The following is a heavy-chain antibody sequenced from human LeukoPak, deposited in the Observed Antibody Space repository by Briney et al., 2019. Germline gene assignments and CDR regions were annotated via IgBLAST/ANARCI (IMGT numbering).Heavy chain of an antibody. V-gene: IGHV3-30-3*01. J-gene: IGHJ6*02. CDR3: ARDPYCSSTSCSSYYYYGMDV. Sequence: GRSLRLSCAACGFTFSSYAMHWVRQAPGKGLEWVAVISYDGSDKYYADSVKGRFTISRDNSKNTLYLQMNSMRAEDTAVYYCARDPYCSSTSCSSYYYYGMDVWGQGTTVTVSS. CDR1: GFTFSSYA. CDR2: ISYDGSDK. D-gene: IGHD2-2*01.